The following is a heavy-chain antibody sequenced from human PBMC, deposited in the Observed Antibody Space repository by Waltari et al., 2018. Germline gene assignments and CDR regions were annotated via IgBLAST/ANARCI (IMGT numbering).Heavy chain of an antibody. J-gene: IGHJ1*01. CDR3: ARDYYYDSSGYQEYFQH. Sequence: QVQLVQSGAEVKKPGSSVKVSCKASGGTFSSYAISWVRQAPGQGLEWMGGIIPSLGIANYAQKFQGRVTITADESTSTAYMELSSLRSEDTAVYYCARDYYYDSSGYQEYFQHWGQGTLVTVSS. CDR2: IIPSLGIA. D-gene: IGHD3-22*01. CDR1: GGTFSSYA. V-gene: IGHV1-69*04.